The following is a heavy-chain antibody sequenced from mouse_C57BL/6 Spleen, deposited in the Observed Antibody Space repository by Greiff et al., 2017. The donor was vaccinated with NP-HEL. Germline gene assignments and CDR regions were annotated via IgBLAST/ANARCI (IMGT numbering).Heavy chain of an antibody. V-gene: IGHV1-69*01. Sequence: QVQLQQPGAELVMPGASVKLSCKASGYTFTSYWMHWVKQRPGQGLEWIGEIDPSDSYTNYNQKFKGKSTLTVDKSSSTAYMQLSSLTSEDSAVYYCARGFTTVPYFDYWGQGTTLTVSS. J-gene: IGHJ2*01. CDR1: GYTFTSYW. D-gene: IGHD1-1*01. CDR2: IDPSDSYT. CDR3: ARGFTTVPYFDY.